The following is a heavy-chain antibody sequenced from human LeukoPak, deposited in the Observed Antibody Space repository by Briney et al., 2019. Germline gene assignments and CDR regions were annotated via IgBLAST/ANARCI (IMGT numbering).Heavy chain of an antibody. D-gene: IGHD6-6*01. V-gene: IGHV1-2*06. CDR3: ARDKRYHSSSSHHNWFDP. CDR1: GYTFTGYY. CDR2: INPNSGGT. J-gene: IGHJ5*02. Sequence: GASVKVSCKASGYTFTGYYMHWVRQAPGQGLEWMGRINPNSGGTNYAQKFQGRVTMTSDTSISTAYMELSRLRSDDTAVYYCARDKRYHSSSSHHNWFDPWGQGTLVTVSS.